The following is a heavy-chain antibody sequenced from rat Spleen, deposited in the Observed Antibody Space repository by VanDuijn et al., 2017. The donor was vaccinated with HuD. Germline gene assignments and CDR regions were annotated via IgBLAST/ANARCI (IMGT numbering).Heavy chain of an antibody. CDR1: GFTFSNYD. J-gene: IGHJ4*01. V-gene: IGHV5-25*01. Sequence: EVQLVESGGGLVQPGRSLKLSCAASGFTFSNYDMAWVRQAPTKGLEWVASISTSGGSTYYRDSVKGRFTVSRDNAKSTLYLQMDSLRSEDTATYYCARTSPYGGSVMDAWGQGASVTVSS. CDR3: ARTSPYGGSVMDA. CDR2: ISTSGGST. D-gene: IGHD1-11*01.